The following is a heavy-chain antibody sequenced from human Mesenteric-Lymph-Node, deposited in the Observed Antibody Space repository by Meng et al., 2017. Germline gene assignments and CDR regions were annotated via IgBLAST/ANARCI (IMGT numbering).Heavy chain of an antibody. CDR2: INPNSGGT. Sequence: QVQLVQSGAEVKRPGASVKVSCTASGYTFTAYYIHWVRQAPGQGLEWMGRINPNSGGTNYAQKFQGRVTMTRDTSISTAYMELSRLRSDDTAVYYCARVPMTTVTKGWFDPWGQGTLVTVSS. D-gene: IGHD4-17*01. J-gene: IGHJ5*02. CDR3: ARVPMTTVTKGWFDP. V-gene: IGHV1-2*06. CDR1: GYTFTAYY.